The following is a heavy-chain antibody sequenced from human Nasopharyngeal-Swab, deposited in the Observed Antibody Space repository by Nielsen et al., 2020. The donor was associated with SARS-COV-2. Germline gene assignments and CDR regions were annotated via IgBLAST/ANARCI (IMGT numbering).Heavy chain of an antibody. CDR1: GINFNNYN. D-gene: IGHD3-3*01. J-gene: IGHJ6*02. Sequence: LSLTCSASGINFNNYNFNWVRQAPGKGLEWVSSISSSSSYIYYADSVKGRFTISRDNAKNSLYLQMNSLRAEDTAVYYCARDGLDYDFWSAYFMDVWGQGTTVTVSS. CDR2: ISSSSSYI. V-gene: IGHV3-21*01. CDR3: ARDGLDYDFWSAYFMDV.